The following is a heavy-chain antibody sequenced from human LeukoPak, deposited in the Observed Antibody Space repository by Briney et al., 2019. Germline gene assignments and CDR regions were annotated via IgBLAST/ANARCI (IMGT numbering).Heavy chain of an antibody. CDR1: GGSISSSNW. V-gene: IGHV4-4*02. Sequence: PSETLSLTCAVSGGSISSSNWWSWVRQPPGKGLEWIGKIYHSGSTNYNPSLKSRVTISVDKSKNQFSLKLSSVTAADTAVYYCARGVAAAGTDWFDPWGQGTLVTVSS. J-gene: IGHJ5*02. CDR3: ARGVAAAGTDWFDP. D-gene: IGHD6-13*01. CDR2: IYHSGST.